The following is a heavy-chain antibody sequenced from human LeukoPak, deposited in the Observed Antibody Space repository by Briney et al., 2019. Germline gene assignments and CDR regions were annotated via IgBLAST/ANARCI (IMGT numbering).Heavy chain of an antibody. V-gene: IGHV1-18*01. J-gene: IGHJ3*02. Sequence: ASVKVSCTASGYTFTSYGISWVRQAPGQGLEWMGWISAYNGNTNYAQKLQGSVTMTTDTSTSTAYMELRSLRSDDTAVYYCARDHSSGWFWGAFDIWGQGTMVTVSS. D-gene: IGHD6-19*01. CDR1: GYTFTSYG. CDR2: ISAYNGNT. CDR3: ARDHSSGWFWGAFDI.